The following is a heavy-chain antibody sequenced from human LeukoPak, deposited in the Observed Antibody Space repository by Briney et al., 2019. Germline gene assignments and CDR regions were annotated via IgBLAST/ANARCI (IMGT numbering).Heavy chain of an antibody. CDR3: ARQAVEMATIWPFDY. J-gene: IGHJ4*02. CDR1: GXSFTSYC. Sequence: PGESLKISFKGSGXSFTSYCISWVRQMPGKGLEWMVSIDPSDSYTNYSPSFQGHVTISADKSISTAYLQWSSLKASDTAMYYCARQAVEMATIWPFDYWGQGTLVTVSS. CDR2: IDPSDSYT. D-gene: IGHD5-24*01. V-gene: IGHV5-10-1*01.